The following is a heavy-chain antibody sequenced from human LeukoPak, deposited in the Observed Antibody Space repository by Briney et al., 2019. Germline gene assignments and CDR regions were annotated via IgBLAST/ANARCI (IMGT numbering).Heavy chain of an antibody. CDR2: ISGSGGST. J-gene: IGHJ4*02. CDR1: GGRFKSYG. CDR3: AKSYDSSGYDY. D-gene: IGHD3-22*01. V-gene: IGHV3-23*01. Sequence: GASVKVSCKTIGGRFKSYGFSWVRQAPGKGLEWVSAISGSGGSTYYADSVKGRFTISRDNSKNTLYLQMNSLRAEDTAVYYCAKSYDSSGYDYWGQGTLVTVSS.